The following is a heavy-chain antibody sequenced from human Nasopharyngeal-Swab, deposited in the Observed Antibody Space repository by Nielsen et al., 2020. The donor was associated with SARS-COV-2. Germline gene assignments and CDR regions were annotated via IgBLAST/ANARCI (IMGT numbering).Heavy chain of an antibody. J-gene: IGHJ6*03. CDR2: ISWNSGSI. Sequence: SCAASGFNLDDYAMHWVRQAPGKGLEWVSGISWNSGSIGYADSVKGRFTISGDNAKNSLYLQMSSLIAEDTALYYCAEDKELGGYYYYMDVWGKGTTVTVSS. CDR1: GFNLDDYA. CDR3: AEDKELGGYYYYMDV. D-gene: IGHD3-10*01. V-gene: IGHV3-9*01.